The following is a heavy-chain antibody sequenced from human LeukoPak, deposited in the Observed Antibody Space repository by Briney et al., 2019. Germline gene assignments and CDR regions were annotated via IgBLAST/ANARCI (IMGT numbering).Heavy chain of an antibody. V-gene: IGHV4-61*02. Sequence: SETLSLTCTVSGGSISSGSYYWTWIRQPAGKGLEWIGRIYTSGSTNYNPSLKSRVTISVDTSKNQFSLKLSSVTAADTAVYYCARSGRQPGLFDHWGQGTLVTVSS. CDR3: ARSGRQPGLFDH. CDR2: IYTSGST. J-gene: IGHJ4*02. D-gene: IGHD3-10*01. CDR1: GGSISSGSYY.